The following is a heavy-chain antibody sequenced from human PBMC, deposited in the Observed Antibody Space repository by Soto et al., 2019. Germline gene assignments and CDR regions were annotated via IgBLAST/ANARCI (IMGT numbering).Heavy chain of an antibody. CDR1: GFTFSSYA. CDR2: ISYDGSNK. CDR3: ARGRSRDAFDI. V-gene: IGHV3-30-3*01. Sequence: GGSLRLSCAASGFTFSSYAMHWVRQAPGKGLEWVAVISYDGSNKYYADSVKGRFTISRDNSKNTLYLQMNSLRAEDTAVYYCARGRSRDAFDIWGQGTMVTVPS. J-gene: IGHJ3*02.